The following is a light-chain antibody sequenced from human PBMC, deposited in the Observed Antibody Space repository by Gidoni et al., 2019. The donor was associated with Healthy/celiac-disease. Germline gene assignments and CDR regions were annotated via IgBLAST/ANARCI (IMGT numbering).Light chain of an antibody. CDR1: KLGDKY. V-gene: IGLV3-1*01. CDR3: QAWDSSIYVV. J-gene: IGLJ2*01. Sequence: SYELTQPPSVSVSPGPTASITCSGDKLGDKYACWYQQKPGHSPVLVIYQDSKRPSGIPERFSGSNSGNTATLTISGTQAMDEADYYCQAWDSSIYVVFGGGTKLTVL. CDR2: QDS.